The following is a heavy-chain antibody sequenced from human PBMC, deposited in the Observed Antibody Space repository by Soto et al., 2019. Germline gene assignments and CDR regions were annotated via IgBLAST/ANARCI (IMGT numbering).Heavy chain of an antibody. D-gene: IGHD6-13*01. Sequence: GASVKVSCKASGYTFTSYDINWVRQATGQGLEWMGWMNPNSGNTGYAQKFQGRVTMTRNTSISTAYMELSSLRSEDTAVYYCARGGGSSWYSLYYYYYMDVWGKGTTVTVSS. J-gene: IGHJ6*03. V-gene: IGHV1-8*01. CDR2: MNPNSGNT. CDR3: ARGGGSSWYSLYYYYYMDV. CDR1: GYTFTSYD.